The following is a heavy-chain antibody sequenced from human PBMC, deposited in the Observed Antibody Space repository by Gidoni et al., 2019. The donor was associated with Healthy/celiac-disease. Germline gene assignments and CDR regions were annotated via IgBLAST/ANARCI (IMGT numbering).Heavy chain of an antibody. CDR3: ARGQQLAPFDY. D-gene: IGHD6-13*01. CDR1: GGSISSYY. J-gene: IGHJ4*02. V-gene: IGHV4-59*01. CDR2: IYYSGST. Sequence: QVQLQESGPGLVKPSETLSLPCTVPGGSISSYYWSWIRQPPGKGLEWIGYIYYSGSTKYNPSLKSRVTISVDTSKNQFSLKLSSVTAADTAVYYCARGQQLAPFDYWGQGTLVTVSS.